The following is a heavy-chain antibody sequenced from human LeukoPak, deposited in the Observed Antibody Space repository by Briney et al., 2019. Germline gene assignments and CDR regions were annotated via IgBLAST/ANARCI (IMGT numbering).Heavy chain of an antibody. V-gene: IGHV3-74*01. CDR1: GFTFSSEW. J-gene: IGHJ5*02. CDR2: INSNGRST. CDR3: ARDLPRTSGP. Sequence: PGGSLRLSCAASGFTFSSEWMHWVRHAPGRGLVWISHINSNGRSTNYGDSVKGRFTVSRDNAKNTLYLQMNSLRAGDTAVYYCARDLPRTSGPWGQGTLVTVSS. D-gene: IGHD3-10*01.